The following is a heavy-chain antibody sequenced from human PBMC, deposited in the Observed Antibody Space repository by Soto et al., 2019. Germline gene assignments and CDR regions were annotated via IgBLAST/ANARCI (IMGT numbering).Heavy chain of an antibody. CDR1: GYTFTSYY. CDR2: INPSGGST. Sequence: ASVKVSCKASGYTFTSYYMHWVRQAPGQGLEWMGIINPSGGSTSYAQKFQGRVTMTRDTSTSTVYMELSSLRSEDTAVYYCARDIVVVTATPERAFGIWGQGTMVTVSS. CDR3: ARDIVVVTATPERAFGI. J-gene: IGHJ3*02. V-gene: IGHV1-46*01. D-gene: IGHD2-21*02.